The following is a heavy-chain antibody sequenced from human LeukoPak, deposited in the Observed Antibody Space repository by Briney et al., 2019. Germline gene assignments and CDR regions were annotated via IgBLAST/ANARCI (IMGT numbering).Heavy chain of an antibody. D-gene: IGHD2-15*01. CDR2: ISYDGSNK. J-gene: IGHJ4*02. CDR1: GFTFSSYG. CDR3: AKDKVVSGYCSGGSCYEFDY. V-gene: IGHV3-30*18. Sequence: SGGSLRLSCAASGFTFSSYGMHWVRQAPGKGLEWVAVISYDGSNKYYADSVKGRFTISRDNSKNTLYLQMNSLRAEDTAVYSCAKDKVVSGYCSGGSCYEFDYWGQGTLVTVSS.